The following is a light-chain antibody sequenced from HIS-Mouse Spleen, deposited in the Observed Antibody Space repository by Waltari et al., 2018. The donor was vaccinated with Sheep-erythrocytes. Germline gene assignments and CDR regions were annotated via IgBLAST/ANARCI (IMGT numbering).Light chain of an antibody. CDR3: QAWDSSTAV. CDR2: QDS. CDR1: KLGDKY. Sequence: SYELTQPPSVSVSPGQTASIPCSGDKLGDKYACWYQQKPGQSPVLVISQDSKRPSGIPERFYGSNAGNTATLTISGTQAMEEADYYCQAWDSSTAVFGGGTKLTVL. J-gene: IGLJ2*01. V-gene: IGLV3-1*01.